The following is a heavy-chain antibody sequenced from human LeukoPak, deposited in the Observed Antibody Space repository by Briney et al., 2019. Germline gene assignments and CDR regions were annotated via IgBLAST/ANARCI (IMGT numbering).Heavy chain of an antibody. CDR1: SVSINGYY. Sequence: SETLSLTYSVSSVSINGYYWSWIRQSAGKGLEWLGRFYFSGSSDYNPSLKSRVSMSIDTSQNHFYLRLTSVTAADTGVYFCAREVNEKHDAFDMWGQGTMVAVSS. D-gene: IGHD2-8*01. CDR2: FYFSGSS. J-gene: IGHJ3*02. V-gene: IGHV4-4*07. CDR3: AREVNEKHDAFDM.